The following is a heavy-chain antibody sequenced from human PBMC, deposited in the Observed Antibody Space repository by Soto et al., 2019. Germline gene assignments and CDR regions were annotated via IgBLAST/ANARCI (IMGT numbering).Heavy chain of an antibody. CDR3: ARDRKSSGWYGADYYYGMDV. J-gene: IGHJ6*02. CDR2: VSYDGSNK. CDR1: GFTFSSYA. D-gene: IGHD6-19*01. Sequence: GGSLRLSCAASGFTFSSYAMHWVRQAPGKGLEWVAVVSYDGSNKYYADSVKGRFTISRDNSKNTLYLQMNSLRAEDTAVYYCARDRKSSGWYGADYYYGMDVWGQGTTVTVSS. V-gene: IGHV3-30-3*01.